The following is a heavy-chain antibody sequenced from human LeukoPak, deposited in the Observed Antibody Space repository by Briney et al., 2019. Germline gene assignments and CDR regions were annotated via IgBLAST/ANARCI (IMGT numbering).Heavy chain of an antibody. CDR2: INESGST. CDR1: GGSFSGYF. V-gene: IGHV4-34*01. Sequence: SETLSLTCAVFGGSFSGYFWSWIRQPPGKGLEWIGEINESGSTNYNPSLKSRVTISVDKSKNQFSLKLSSVTAADTAVYYCARGSPFDIWGQGTMVTVSS. CDR3: ARGSPFDI. J-gene: IGHJ3*02.